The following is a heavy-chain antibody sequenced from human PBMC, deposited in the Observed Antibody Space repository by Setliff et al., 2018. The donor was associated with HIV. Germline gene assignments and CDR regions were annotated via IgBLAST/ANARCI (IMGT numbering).Heavy chain of an antibody. CDR1: GGSISSSNYC. CDR3: ARHYELETYMDV. Sequence: PSETMSLTCTVSGGSISSSNYCWGWIRQHPGKGLEWIGSIYYSGSNYYNPSLKSRVTISVDTSKNQFSLKLRSVTAADTAVYYCARHYELETYMDVWGKGTTVTVSS. CDR2: IYYSGSN. D-gene: IGHD3-3*01. V-gene: IGHV4-39*01. J-gene: IGHJ6*03.